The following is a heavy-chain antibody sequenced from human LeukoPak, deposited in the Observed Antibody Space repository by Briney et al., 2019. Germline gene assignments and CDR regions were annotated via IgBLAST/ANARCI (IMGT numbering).Heavy chain of an antibody. Sequence: ASVKVSCKASGYTFTTYAMNWVRQAPGQGLEWMGGIIPIFGTANYAQKFQGRVTITADESTSTAYMELSSLRSEDTAVYYCARGIMSHDDYGGNWFDPWGQGTLVTVSS. CDR3: ARGIMSHDDYGGNWFDP. D-gene: IGHD4-17*01. CDR1: GYTFTTYA. CDR2: IIPIFGTA. V-gene: IGHV1-69*01. J-gene: IGHJ5*02.